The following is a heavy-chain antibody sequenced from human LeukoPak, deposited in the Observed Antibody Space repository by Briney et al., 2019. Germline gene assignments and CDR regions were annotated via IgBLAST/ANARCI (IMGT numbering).Heavy chain of an antibody. CDR3: ARSNFWSGYHFDY. CDR2: IYTSGST. J-gene: IGHJ4*02. D-gene: IGHD3-3*01. V-gene: IGHV4-61*02. Sequence: SETLSLTCTVSGGSISSGSYYWSWIRQPAGKGLEWIGRIYTSGSTNYNPSLKSRVTISVDTSKNQFSLKLSSVTAADTAVYYCARSNFWSGYHFDYWGQGTLVTVSS. CDR1: GGSISSGSYY.